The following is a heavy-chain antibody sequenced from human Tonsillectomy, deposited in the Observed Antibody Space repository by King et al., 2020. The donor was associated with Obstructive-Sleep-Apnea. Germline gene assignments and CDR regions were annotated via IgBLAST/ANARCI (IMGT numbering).Heavy chain of an antibody. D-gene: IGHD3-10*01. V-gene: IGHV1-3*01. J-gene: IGHJ4*02. CDR3: ARDLIDYGSGSVLGDY. CDR1: GYTLASYV. Sequence: QLVQSGAEVKKPGASVKVSCKASGYTLASYVMHWVRQAPGQRLEWMGWINGGNGNTKYSQNFQGRVTITMDTSASTAYMEMSSLRSEDTAVYYCARDLIDYGSGSVLGDYWGQGTLVTVSS. CDR2: INGGNGNT.